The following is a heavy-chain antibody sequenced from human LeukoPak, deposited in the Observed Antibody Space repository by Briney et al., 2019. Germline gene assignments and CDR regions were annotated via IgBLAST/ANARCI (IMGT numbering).Heavy chain of an antibody. Sequence: SETLSLTCAVSGGPISCSNRWSRVRHPPGEGLDWIGQTYCSGRTQYNPYLKSRVTIRVDESKDHLSLRLCSLTAADTAVYYCARFGYVETTVATPIKYYFAMDVWGQGTTVTVSS. D-gene: IGHD4-23*01. CDR2: TYCSGRT. J-gene: IGHJ6*02. CDR3: ARFGYVETTVATPIKYYFAMDV. CDR1: GGPISCSNR. V-gene: IGHV4-4*02.